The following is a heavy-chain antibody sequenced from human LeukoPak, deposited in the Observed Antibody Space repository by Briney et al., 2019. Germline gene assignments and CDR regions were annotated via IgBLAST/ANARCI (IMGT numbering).Heavy chain of an antibody. Sequence: GASVKVSCKASGGTFSSYAISWVRQAPGQGLEWMGWINPNSGGTNYAQKFQGRVTMTRDTSISTAYMELSRLRSDDTAVYYCAYGSSHAFDIWGQGTMVTVSS. CDR2: INPNSGGT. D-gene: IGHD1-14*01. V-gene: IGHV1-2*02. CDR1: GGTFSSYA. J-gene: IGHJ3*02. CDR3: AYGSSHAFDI.